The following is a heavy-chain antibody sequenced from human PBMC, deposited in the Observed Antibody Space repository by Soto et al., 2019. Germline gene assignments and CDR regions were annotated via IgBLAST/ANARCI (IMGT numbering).Heavy chain of an antibody. CDR3: ARDLIAAAANWFDP. CDR1: GFTFSSYG. Sequence: GGSLRLSCAASGFTFSSYGMHWVRQAPGKGLEWVAVIWYDGSNKYYADSVKGRFTISRDNSKNTLYLQMNSLRVEDTAVYYCARDLIAAAANWFDPWGQGT. D-gene: IGHD6-13*01. V-gene: IGHV3-33*01. CDR2: IWYDGSNK. J-gene: IGHJ5*02.